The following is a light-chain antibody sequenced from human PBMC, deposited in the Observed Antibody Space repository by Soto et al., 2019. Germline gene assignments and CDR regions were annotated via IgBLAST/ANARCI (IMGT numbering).Light chain of an antibody. Sequence: DIQMTQSPSTLSASVGDRVTITCRASQSISSWLAWYQQKPGKAPKLLIYDASSLESGVPSRFSGSGSGTAFTPTISSLQPDDFATYYCQQYNSYSLTFGGGTKVDIK. V-gene: IGKV1-5*01. J-gene: IGKJ4*01. CDR3: QQYNSYSLT. CDR2: DAS. CDR1: QSISSW.